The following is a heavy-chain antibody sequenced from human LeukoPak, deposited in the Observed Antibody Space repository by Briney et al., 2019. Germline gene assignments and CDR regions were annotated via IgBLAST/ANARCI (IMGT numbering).Heavy chain of an antibody. Sequence: SEALSLTCSVFGGSVSSGSYYWSWIRQSPGKGLEWIGCIYYSGSTNYNPSLRGRVAMSIDTSKNHCSLRLISVTAADTAIYYCARAPGIVGTTPFGNYWGRGTLVTVSS. CDR2: IYYSGST. CDR1: GGSVSSGSYY. J-gene: IGHJ4*02. V-gene: IGHV4-61*03. CDR3: ARAPGIVGTTPFGNY. D-gene: IGHD1-26*01.